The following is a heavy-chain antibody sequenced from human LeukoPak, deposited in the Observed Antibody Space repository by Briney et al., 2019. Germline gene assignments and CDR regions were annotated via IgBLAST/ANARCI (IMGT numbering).Heavy chain of an antibody. D-gene: IGHD6-6*01. Sequence: SETLSLTCTVSGGSMSTHYWSWIRQPAGKGLEWIGRIYMGDNTNYNPSLESRVTMSMDTSKNQFSLKPNSVTAADTAVYYCAGGEFSSSSGDHWGQGILVTVSS. CDR3: AGGEFSSSSGDH. V-gene: IGHV4-4*07. CDR1: GGSMSTHY. J-gene: IGHJ4*02. CDR2: IYMGDNT.